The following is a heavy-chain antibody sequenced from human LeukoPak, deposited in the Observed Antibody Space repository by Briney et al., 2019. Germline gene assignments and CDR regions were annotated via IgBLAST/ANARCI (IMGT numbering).Heavy chain of an antibody. V-gene: IGHV1-2*06. Sequence: GASVKVSCKAPGYTFTGYYMHWVRQAPGQGLEWMGRINPNSGGTNYAQKFQGRVTMTRDTSISTAYMELSRLRSDDTAVYYCARSRDSSGYYTAYFDYWGQGTLVTVSS. CDR1: GYTFTGYY. CDR3: ARSRDSSGYYTAYFDY. D-gene: IGHD3-22*01. J-gene: IGHJ4*02. CDR2: INPNSGGT.